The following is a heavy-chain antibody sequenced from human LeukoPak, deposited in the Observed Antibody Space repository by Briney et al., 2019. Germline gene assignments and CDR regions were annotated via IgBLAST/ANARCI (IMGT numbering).Heavy chain of an antibody. Sequence: SETLSLTCTVSGGSISSSSYSWGWIRQPPGKGLEWIGSIYYSGSTYYNPSLKSRVTISVDTSKNQFSLKLSSVTAADPAVYYCAGYYDFWSGQVDYWGQGTLVTVSS. CDR2: IYYSGST. CDR1: GGSISSSSYS. J-gene: IGHJ4*02. CDR3: AGYYDFWSGQVDY. V-gene: IGHV4-39*01. D-gene: IGHD3-3*01.